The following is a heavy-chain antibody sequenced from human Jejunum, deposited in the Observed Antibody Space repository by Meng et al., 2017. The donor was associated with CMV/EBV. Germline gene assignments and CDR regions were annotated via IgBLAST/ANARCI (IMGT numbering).Heavy chain of an antibody. CDR2: ISKRGTT. CDR1: ISSFY. CDR3: ARGRVYYSGWNPPYRMDV. V-gene: IGHV4-59*01. Sequence: ISSFYWTWITQHPGKGLEWIGYISKRGTTNYNPSLKSRLTMSVDASQNQFSLNLNSVTAADTGLYYCARGRVYYSGWNPPYRMDVWGQGTTVTVSS. J-gene: IGHJ6*02. D-gene: IGHD3-10*01.